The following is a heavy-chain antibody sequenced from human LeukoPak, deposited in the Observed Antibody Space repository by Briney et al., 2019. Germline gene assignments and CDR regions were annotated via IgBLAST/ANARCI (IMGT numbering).Heavy chain of an antibody. CDR1: GFTVSSNY. CDR3: ARDIGNYDFWSGYFD. D-gene: IGHD3-3*01. Sequence: GGSLRLSCAASGFTVSSNYMSWVRQAPGKGLEWVSVIDSGGSTFYADSVEGRFTISRDNSKNTLNLQMNSLRAEDTAVYYCARDIGNYDFWSGYFDWGQGTLVTVSS. J-gene: IGHJ4*02. V-gene: IGHV3-66*01. CDR2: IDSGGST.